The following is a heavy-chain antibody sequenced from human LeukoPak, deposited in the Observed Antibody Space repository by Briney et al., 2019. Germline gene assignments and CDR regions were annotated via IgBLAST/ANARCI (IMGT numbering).Heavy chain of an antibody. CDR2: IYCSGST. J-gene: IGHJ4*02. V-gene: IGHV4-59*01. CDR3: ARARSPFLGYCSSTSCEGQYYFDY. Sequence: PSETLSLTCTVSGGSISSYYWSWIRQPPGKGLEWIGYIYCSGSTNYNPSLKSRVPISVDTSKNQFSLKLSSGTAADTAVYYWARARSPFLGYCSSTSCEGQYYFDYWGQGTLVTVSS. D-gene: IGHD2-2*01. CDR1: GGSISSYY.